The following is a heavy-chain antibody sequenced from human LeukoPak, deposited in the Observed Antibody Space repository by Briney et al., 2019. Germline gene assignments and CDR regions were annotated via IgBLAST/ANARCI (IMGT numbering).Heavy chain of an antibody. CDR1: GFTFSSYA. CDR3: ARDPTYYYDSSGYYYSY. Sequence: GGSLRLSCAASGFTFSSYAMSWVRQAPGKGLEWVSSISSSSSYIYYADSVKGRFTISRDNAKNSLYLQMNSLRAEDTAVYYCARDPTYYYDSSGYYYSYWGQGTLVTVSS. V-gene: IGHV3-21*01. D-gene: IGHD3-22*01. J-gene: IGHJ4*02. CDR2: ISSSSSYI.